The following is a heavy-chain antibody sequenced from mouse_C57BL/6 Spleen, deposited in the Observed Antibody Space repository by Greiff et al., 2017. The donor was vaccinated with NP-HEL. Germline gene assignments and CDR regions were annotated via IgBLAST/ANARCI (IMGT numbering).Heavy chain of an antibody. D-gene: IGHD2-5*01. J-gene: IGHJ3*01. V-gene: IGHV1-72*01. CDR1: GYTFTSYW. CDR3: ARDSNYVWFAY. CDR2: IDPNSGGT. Sequence: QVQLKQPGAELVKPGASVKLSCKASGYTFTSYWMHWVKQRPGRGLEWIGRIDPNSGGTKYNEKFKSKATLTVDKPSSTAYMQLSSLTSEDSAVYYCARDSNYVWFAYWGQGTLVTVSA.